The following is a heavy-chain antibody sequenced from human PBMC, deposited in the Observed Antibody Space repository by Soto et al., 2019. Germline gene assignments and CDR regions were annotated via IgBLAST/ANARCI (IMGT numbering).Heavy chain of an antibody. CDR1: GYTFTSYG. V-gene: IGHV1-18*01. J-gene: IGHJ4*02. CDR2: ISAYNGNT. CDR3: AREKGDYGDYDYFDD. D-gene: IGHD4-17*01. Sequence: GASVKVSCKASGYTFTSYGISWVRQAPGQGLEWMGWISAYNGNTNYAQKLQGRVTMTTDTSTSTAYMELRSLRSDDTAVYYCAREKGDYGDYDYFDDWGQGTLVTVSS.